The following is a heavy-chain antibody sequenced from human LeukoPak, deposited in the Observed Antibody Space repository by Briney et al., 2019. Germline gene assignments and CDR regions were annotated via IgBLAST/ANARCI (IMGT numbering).Heavy chain of an antibody. V-gene: IGHV4-59*12. D-gene: IGHD1-26*01. CDR3: ARDSPLVGAKYNWFDP. Sequence: PSETLSLTCTVSGGSISSYYWSWIRQPPGKGLEWIGYIYYSGSTNYNPSLKSRVTISVDTSKNQFSLKLSSVTAADTAVYYCARDSPLVGAKYNWFDPWGQGTLVTVSS. CDR1: GGSISSYY. CDR2: IYYSGST. J-gene: IGHJ5*02.